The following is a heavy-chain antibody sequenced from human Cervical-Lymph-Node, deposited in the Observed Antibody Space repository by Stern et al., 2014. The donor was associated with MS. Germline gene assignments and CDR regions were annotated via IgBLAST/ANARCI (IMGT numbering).Heavy chain of an antibody. CDR2: INGGPGTT. Sequence: QVHLMQSGAEVKKPGASMTISCKTSGYNFIDHAIHWVRQAPGQRLEWMGWINGGPGTTKYSQKFQGRVSFTRDKAASAAYMDLSSLSPDDTAVYYCARQPDYSDFLDFWGQGTLVTVSS. CDR3: ARQPDYSDFLDF. V-gene: IGHV1-3*01. D-gene: IGHD4-11*01. CDR1: GYNFIDHA. J-gene: IGHJ4*02.